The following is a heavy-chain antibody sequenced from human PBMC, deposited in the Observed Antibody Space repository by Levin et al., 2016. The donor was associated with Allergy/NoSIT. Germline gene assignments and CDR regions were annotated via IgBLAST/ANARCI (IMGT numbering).Heavy chain of an antibody. CDR2: IKFDGSEK. D-gene: IGHD3-10*01. CDR3: ARETYASGTLGLLDY. J-gene: IGHJ4*02. CDR1: GFTLTDYW. Sequence: GGSLRLSCEASGFTLTDYWMTWVRQAPGKGLEWVAYIKFDGSEKYYLDSVKGRFTISRDSAKNVLYLQMNSLRGEDTALYYCARETYASGTLGLLDYWGQGTLVTVSS. V-gene: IGHV3-7*01.